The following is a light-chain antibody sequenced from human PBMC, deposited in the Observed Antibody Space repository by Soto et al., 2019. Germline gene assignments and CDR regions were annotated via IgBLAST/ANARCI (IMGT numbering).Light chain of an antibody. CDR1: QTISNF. V-gene: IGKV1-5*03. Sequence: DIQMTQSPSTLSAFVGDSVAITCRDSQTISNFLAWYQQKPGKAPTLLFYRASNLEGGVPSRFSGGGSGTVFTLTINSLQPDDSATYYCQQYKSYPWTFGQGTKVEIK. CDR2: RAS. CDR3: QQYKSYPWT. J-gene: IGKJ1*01.